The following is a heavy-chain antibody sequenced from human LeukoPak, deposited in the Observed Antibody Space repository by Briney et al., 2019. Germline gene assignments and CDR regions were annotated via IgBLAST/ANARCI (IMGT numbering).Heavy chain of an antibody. CDR1: GGSISSSTYS. D-gene: IGHD2-8*01. V-gene: IGHV4-39*01. J-gene: IGHJ4*02. Sequence: SETLSLTCTVSGGSISSSTYSWGWVRQPPGKGLEWIGTIYSSGTTYYNPSLKSRVTISVDTSKNQFSLKLSSVTAADMAVYHCARLCGATNGVCYRWGFDYWGQGTLVTVSS. CDR3: ARLCGATNGVCYRWGFDY. CDR2: IYSSGTT.